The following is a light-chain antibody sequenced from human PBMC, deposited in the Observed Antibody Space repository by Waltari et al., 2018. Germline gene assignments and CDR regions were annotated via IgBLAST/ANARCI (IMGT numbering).Light chain of an antibody. CDR2: GAS. Sequence: EIVLTQSPATLSLSPGERATLSCRASQSVSSSLAWYQQKPGQAPRLLIYGASNSATGIPDRCSGSGSGTDFTLTISSLEPQDFAVYYCQHYNSWPLTFGGGTKVEIK. V-gene: IGKV3-15*01. J-gene: IGKJ4*01. CDR3: QHYNSWPLT. CDR1: QSVSSS.